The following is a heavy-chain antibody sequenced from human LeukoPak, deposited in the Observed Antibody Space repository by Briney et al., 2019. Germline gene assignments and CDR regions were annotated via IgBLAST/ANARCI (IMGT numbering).Heavy chain of an antibody. Sequence: ASVKVSCKASGYTFTGYYMHWVRQATGQGLEWMGWINPNSGGTNYAQKFQGRVTMTRDTSISTAYMELSRLRSDDTAVYYCARDFCSGGSCYFDYWGQGTLVTVSS. V-gene: IGHV1-2*02. CDR1: GYTFTGYY. CDR2: INPNSGGT. D-gene: IGHD2-15*01. J-gene: IGHJ4*02. CDR3: ARDFCSGGSCYFDY.